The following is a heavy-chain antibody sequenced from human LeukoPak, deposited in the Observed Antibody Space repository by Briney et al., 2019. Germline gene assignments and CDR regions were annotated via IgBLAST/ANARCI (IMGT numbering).Heavy chain of an antibody. D-gene: IGHD3-16*01. CDR3: AIRREGNMAWGDGMDV. CDR1: GFTFSDYY. CDR2: ISSSGSTI. Sequence: GGSLRLSCAASGFTFSDYYMSWIRQAPGKGLEWVSYISSSGSTIYYADSVKGRFTISRDNAKNSPYLQMNSLRAEDTAVYYCAIRREGNMAWGDGMDVWGQGTTVTVSS. V-gene: IGHV3-11*01. J-gene: IGHJ6*02.